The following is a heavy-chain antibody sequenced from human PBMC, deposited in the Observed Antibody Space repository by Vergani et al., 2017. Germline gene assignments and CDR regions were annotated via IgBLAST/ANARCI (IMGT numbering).Heavy chain of an antibody. D-gene: IGHD3-3*01. CDR1: GFTFSSYS. CDR2: ISSSSSYI. V-gene: IGHV3-21*01. CDR3: AVDVLPPYFWSGYYPSGYYYYMDV. J-gene: IGHJ6*03. Sequence: EVQLVESGGGLVKPGGSLRLSCAASGFTFSSYSMNWVRQAPGKGLEWVSSISSSSSYIYYADSVKGRFTISRDNAKNSLYLQMNSLRAEDTAVYYCAVDVLPPYFWSGYYPSGYYYYMDVWGKGTTVTVSS.